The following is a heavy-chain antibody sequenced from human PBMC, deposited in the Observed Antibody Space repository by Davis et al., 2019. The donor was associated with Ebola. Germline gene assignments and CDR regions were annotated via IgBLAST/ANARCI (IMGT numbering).Heavy chain of an antibody. D-gene: IGHD4-23*01. CDR3: ARDLAGGGNGGD. J-gene: IGHJ4*02. CDR2: IIPILGIA. V-gene: IGHV1-69*04. CDR1: GYTFTNYG. Sequence: SVKVSCKASGYTFTNYGITWVRQAPGQGLEWMGRIIPILGIANYAQKFQGRVTITADKSTSTAYMELSSLRSEDTAVYYCARDLAGGGNGGDWGQGTLVTVSS.